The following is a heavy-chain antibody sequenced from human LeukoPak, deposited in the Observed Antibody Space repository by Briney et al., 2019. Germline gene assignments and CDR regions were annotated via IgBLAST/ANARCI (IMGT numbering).Heavy chain of an antibody. CDR3: ARTSKFSFDI. V-gene: IGHV3-7*04. CDR2: IKHDASEK. D-gene: IGHD4-11*01. CDR1: RFTFSDYW. J-gene: IGHJ3*02. Sequence: PGGSLRLSCVASRFTFSDYWMSWVRQAPGKGLEWVAHIKHDASEKYYVDSVKGRFTISRDNAKNSLYLPMNSLRAEDTAVYYCARTSKFSFDIWGQGTMVTVSS.